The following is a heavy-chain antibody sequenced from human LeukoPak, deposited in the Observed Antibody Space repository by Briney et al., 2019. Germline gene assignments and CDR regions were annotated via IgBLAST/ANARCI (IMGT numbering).Heavy chain of an antibody. Sequence: SLRLSCAASGFTFDDYAMHWVRQAPGKGLEWVSGISWNSGSIGYADSVKGRFTISRDNAKNSLYLQMNSLRAEDTALYYCAKYIMSYYYDSSGYSLDYWGQGTLVTVSS. J-gene: IGHJ4*02. CDR3: AKYIMSYYYDSSGYSLDY. CDR2: ISWNSGSI. CDR1: GFTFDDYA. D-gene: IGHD3-22*01. V-gene: IGHV3-9*01.